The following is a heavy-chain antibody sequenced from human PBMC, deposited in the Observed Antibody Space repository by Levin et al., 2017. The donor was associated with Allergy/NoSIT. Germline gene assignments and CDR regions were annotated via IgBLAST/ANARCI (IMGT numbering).Heavy chain of an antibody. CDR3: ARGWDFDSTGYYYVD. V-gene: IGHV1-8*01. J-gene: IGHJ4*02. CDR1: GYTFTSYD. CDR2: MNPNSGNT. D-gene: IGHD3-22*01. Sequence: GGSLRLSCKASGYTFTSYDINWVRQTSGQGLEWLGWMNPNSGNTGYAQKFQDRVIMTGDTSKSTAYMELRRLTSEDTAVYYCARGWDFDSTGYYYVDWGQGTLVTVSS.